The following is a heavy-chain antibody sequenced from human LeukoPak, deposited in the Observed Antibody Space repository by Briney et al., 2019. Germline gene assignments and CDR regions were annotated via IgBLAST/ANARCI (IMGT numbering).Heavy chain of an antibody. J-gene: IGHJ3*02. V-gene: IGHV1-2*02. D-gene: IGHD3-22*01. CDR3: ARLPYYDSSGYYYPFDAFDI. CDR2: INPNSGGT. CDR1: GYTFTGYY. Sequence: ASVKVSCKASGYTFTGYYMHWVRQAPGQGLEWMGWINPNSGGTNYAQKFQGGVTMTRDTSISTAYMELSSLRSEDTAVYYCARLPYYDSSGYYYPFDAFDIWGQGTMVTVSS.